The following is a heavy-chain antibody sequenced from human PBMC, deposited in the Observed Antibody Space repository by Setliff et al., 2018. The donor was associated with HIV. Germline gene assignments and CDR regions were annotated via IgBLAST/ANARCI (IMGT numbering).Heavy chain of an antibody. D-gene: IGHD3-10*01. CDR1: GFTFSSYA. J-gene: IGHJ3*02. CDR3: ARESYGSGSYYKWDDAFDI. V-gene: IGHV3-30-3*01. Sequence: GESLKISCAASGFTFSSYAMHWVRQAPGKGLEWVAVISYDGSNKYYADSVKGRFTISRDNSKNTLYLQMNSLRAEDTAVYYCARESYGSGSYYKWDDAFDIWGQGTMVTVSS. CDR2: ISYDGSNK.